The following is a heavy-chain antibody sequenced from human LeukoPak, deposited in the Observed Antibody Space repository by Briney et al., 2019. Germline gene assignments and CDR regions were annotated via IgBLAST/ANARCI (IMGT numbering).Heavy chain of an antibody. CDR3: ARGTNAGITGTTGYFQH. V-gene: IGHV4-59*01. CDR2: IYYSGST. D-gene: IGHD1-7*01. CDR1: GGSISSYY. J-gene: IGHJ1*01. Sequence: SETLSLTCTVSGGSISSYYWSWIRQPPGKGLEWIGYIYYSGSTNYNPSLKSRVTISVDTSKNQFSLKLSSVTAADTAVYYCARGTNAGITGTTGYFQHWGQGTLVTVSS.